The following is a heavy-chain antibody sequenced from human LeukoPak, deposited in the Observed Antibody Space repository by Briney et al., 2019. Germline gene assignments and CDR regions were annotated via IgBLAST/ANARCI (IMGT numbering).Heavy chain of an antibody. CDR2: INSDGSST. D-gene: IGHD2-2*02. CDR1: GFTFSSYW. Sequence: GGSLRLSCAASGFTFSSYWMHWVRQAPGKGLVWVSRINSDGSSTTYADSVKGRFTISRDNAKNTLYLQMNSLRAEDTAVCYCARDSSYCSSTSCYNYFDYWGQGNLVTVSS. CDR3: ARDSSYCSSTSCYNYFDY. J-gene: IGHJ4*02. V-gene: IGHV3-74*01.